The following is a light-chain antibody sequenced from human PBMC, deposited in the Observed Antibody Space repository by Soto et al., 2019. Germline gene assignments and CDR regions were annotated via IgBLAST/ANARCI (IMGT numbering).Light chain of an antibody. V-gene: IGKV1-33*01. CDR1: QGISKC. CDR3: QQYDNLPPGIT. Sequence: DIHVIQSPSSLSASVVDRVTITCQAIQGISKCLNWYQQKAGEAPKLLIYDASNLETGVPSRFSGLGSGTDFTFTISSLQPEDIATYYCQQYDNLPPGITFGPGTKVY. CDR2: DAS. J-gene: IGKJ3*01.